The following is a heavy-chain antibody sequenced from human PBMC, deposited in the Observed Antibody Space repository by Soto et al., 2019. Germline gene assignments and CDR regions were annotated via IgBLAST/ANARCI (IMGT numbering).Heavy chain of an antibody. D-gene: IGHD2-15*01. CDR1: GFTFGDAW. CDR3: TTDLWRIAVVVGSTGYFNP. CDR2: IKSKSDGGTT. Sequence: GGSLRLSCAPSGFTFGDAWMSWDRQAPGKGLDRVGRIKSKSDGGTTEYAAPVRGRFTISRDDSKNTLYLQMNSLKTEDTAVYYCTTDLWRIAVVVGSTGYFNPWGQGTPVTVSS. V-gene: IGHV3-15*01. J-gene: IGHJ5*02.